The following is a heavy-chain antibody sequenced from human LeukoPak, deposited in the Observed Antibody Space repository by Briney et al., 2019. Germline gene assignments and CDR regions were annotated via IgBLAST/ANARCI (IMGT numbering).Heavy chain of an antibody. CDR1: GFTFSTSA. CDR3: ARDPLRYLRVGHYDY. Sequence: SGGSLRLSCAASGFTFSTSAMNWVRQVPGKGLGWVSSIDYDSSHIYYAASVRGRFTISRDNARNSVYLQMNSLRVEDTAVYYCARDPLRYLRVGHYDYWGQGTLVAVSS. CDR2: IDYDSSHI. D-gene: IGHD3-9*01. J-gene: IGHJ4*02. V-gene: IGHV3-21*01.